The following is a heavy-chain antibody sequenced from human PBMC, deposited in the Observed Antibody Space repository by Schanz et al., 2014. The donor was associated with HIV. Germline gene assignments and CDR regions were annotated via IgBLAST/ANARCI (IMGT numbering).Heavy chain of an antibody. CDR3: ASLMVGSTYGLFDS. CDR1: GGSFSANY. Sequence: QVQLQQWGAGLLKPSETLSLTCAVYGGSFSANYWSWIRQPPGRGLEWIGEITRGGNTNYNSSLKSRVTIPVDPPKTQFPLKLKSVTATDTAMYYCASLMVGSTYGLFDSWGQGTLVSVSS. CDR2: ITRGGNT. J-gene: IGHJ4*01. V-gene: IGHV4-34*01. D-gene: IGHD1-26*01.